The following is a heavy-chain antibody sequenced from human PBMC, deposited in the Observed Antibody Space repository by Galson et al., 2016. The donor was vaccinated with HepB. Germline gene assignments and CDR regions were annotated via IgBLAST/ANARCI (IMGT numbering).Heavy chain of an antibody. CDR2: INPNSGGT. J-gene: IGHJ4*02. Sequence: SVKVSCKASGYTFTGYYMHWVRQAPGQGLEWMGRINPNSGGTDFAQNFQGRVTMTRDTSISTAYMELSSLRSDDTGVYYCASAGVGNSFDYWGQGTLVAVSS. D-gene: IGHD3-10*01. CDR3: ASAGVGNSFDY. CDR1: GYTFTGYY. V-gene: IGHV1-2*05.